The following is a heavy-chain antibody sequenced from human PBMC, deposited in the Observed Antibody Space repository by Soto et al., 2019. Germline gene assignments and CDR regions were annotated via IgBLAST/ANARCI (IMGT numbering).Heavy chain of an antibody. V-gene: IGHV3-30*04. CDR1: GFTFSSYA. D-gene: IGHD6-19*01. CDR3: ARDLTGGSGWYVFDY. J-gene: IGHJ4*02. Sequence: QVQLVESGGGVVQPGSSLRLSCAASGFTFSSYAMHWVRQPPGKGLEGVAVIAYDGRNKYYAASVKGRFTISRDNSKNTLYLQMNSLRPEDTAVYYCARDLTGGSGWYVFDYWGQGTLVTVSS. CDR2: IAYDGRNK.